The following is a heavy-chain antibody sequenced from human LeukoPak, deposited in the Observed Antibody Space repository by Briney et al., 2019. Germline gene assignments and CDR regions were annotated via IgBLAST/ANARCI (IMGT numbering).Heavy chain of an antibody. CDR2: IYYSGST. J-gene: IGHJ4*02. CDR1: GGSISSSSYY. Sequence: PSETLSPTCTVSGGSISSSSYYWGWIRQPPGKGLEWIGSIYYSGSTYYNPSLKSRVTISVDTSKNQFSLKLSSVTAADTAVYYCARGLAAAAQWGQGTLVTVSS. CDR3: ARGLAAAAQ. V-gene: IGHV4-39*07. D-gene: IGHD6-13*01.